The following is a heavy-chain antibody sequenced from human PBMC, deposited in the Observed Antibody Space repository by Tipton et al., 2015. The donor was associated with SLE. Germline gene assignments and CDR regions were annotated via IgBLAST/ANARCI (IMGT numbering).Heavy chain of an antibody. V-gene: IGHV4-61*09. CDR1: GGSISSGSYY. Sequence: TLSLTCTVSGGSISSGSYYWSWIRQPAGKGLEWIGYIYTSGSTNYNPSLKSRVTISVDTSKNQFSLKLSSVTAADTAVYYCARGRTYQSRSFDYWGQGTLVTVSS. D-gene: IGHD2-2*01. CDR3: ARGRTYQSRSFDY. CDR2: IYTSGST. J-gene: IGHJ4*02.